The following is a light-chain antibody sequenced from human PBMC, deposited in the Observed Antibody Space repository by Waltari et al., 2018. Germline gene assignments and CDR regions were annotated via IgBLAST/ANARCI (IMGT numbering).Light chain of an antibody. CDR2: HNN. Sequence: QSVLTQPPSVSGAPGQRVTISCTGSSPTIGAGYDVHWYQQLPGTAPKLLIYHNNNRPSGVPDRFSGSKSGTSASLAITGLQAEDEADYYCQSYDGSLSGAVFGGGTQLTVL. CDR3: QSYDGSLSGAV. CDR1: SPTIGAGYD. V-gene: IGLV1-40*01. J-gene: IGLJ7*01.